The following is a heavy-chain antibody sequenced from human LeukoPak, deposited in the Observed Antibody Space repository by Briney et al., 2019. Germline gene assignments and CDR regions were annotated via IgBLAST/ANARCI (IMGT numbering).Heavy chain of an antibody. D-gene: IGHD1-26*01. V-gene: IGHV3-30*18. Sequence: GRSLRLSCAASGFTFSSYGMHWVRQAPGKGLEWAAVISYDGSNKYYADSVKGRFTISRDNFKNTLYLQMNSLRAEDTAVYYCAKEGVGAAIDYWGQGTLVTVSS. CDR1: GFTFSSYG. CDR3: AKEGVGAAIDY. J-gene: IGHJ4*02. CDR2: ISYDGSNK.